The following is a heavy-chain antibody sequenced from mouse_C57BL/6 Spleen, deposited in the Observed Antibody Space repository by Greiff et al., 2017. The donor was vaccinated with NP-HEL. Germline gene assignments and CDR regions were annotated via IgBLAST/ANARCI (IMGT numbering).Heavy chain of an antibody. CDR3: ARNYYGSSDV. D-gene: IGHD1-1*01. CDR2: IWSGGST. CDR1: GFSLTSYG. J-gene: IGHJ1*03. Sequence: VQLQQSAPGLVQPSQSLSITCTASGFSLTSYGVHWVRQSPGQGLEWLGLIWSGGSTDYNAAFISRLSISKDNSKSQVFFKMNSLQADDTAIYYCARNYYGSSDVWGTGTTVTVSS. V-gene: IGHV2-2*01.